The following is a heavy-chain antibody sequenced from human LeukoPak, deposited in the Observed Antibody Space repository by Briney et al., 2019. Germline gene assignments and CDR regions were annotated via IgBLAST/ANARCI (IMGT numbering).Heavy chain of an antibody. Sequence: SQTLSLTCTVSGGSISSGGYYWSWVRQHPGTGLEWLGYIYYSGSTYYNPSRKSRVTISVDTSKTQFLLKLSSVTAADTAVYYCASTPYSGYDYYYYGMDVWGKGTTVTVSS. CDR3: ASTPYSGYDYYYYGMDV. J-gene: IGHJ6*04. V-gene: IGHV4-31*03. D-gene: IGHD5-12*01. CDR2: IYYSGST. CDR1: GGSISSGGYY.